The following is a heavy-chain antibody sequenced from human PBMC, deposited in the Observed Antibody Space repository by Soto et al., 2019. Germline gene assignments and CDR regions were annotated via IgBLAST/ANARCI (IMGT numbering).Heavy chain of an antibody. CDR1: GFSFSSHV. CDR3: ARDAGLWFGELFLDYYGMDV. Sequence: HVQLVESGGGVVQPGRSLRLSCGTSGFSFSSHVMHWVRQAPGKGLEWVALIWFDGTKKYYADSVKGRFTISRDNSKNTLHLQMNSLRVEDTAVYYCARDAGLWFGELFLDYYGMDVWGQGTTVTVSS. D-gene: IGHD3-10*01. CDR2: IWFDGTKK. J-gene: IGHJ6*02. V-gene: IGHV3-33*01.